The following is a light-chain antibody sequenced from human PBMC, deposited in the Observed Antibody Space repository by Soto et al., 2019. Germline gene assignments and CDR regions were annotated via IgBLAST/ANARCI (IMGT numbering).Light chain of an antibody. V-gene: IGLV1-40*01. CDR3: QSYDSSLSGTV. CDR1: SSNIGAGYD. CDR2: GNT. Sequence: QPVLTQPPSVSGAPGQRVTIACTGNSSNIGAGYDVHWYQQLPGTAPQLVIYGNTFRPSGVPDRFSASKSGTSASLAITGLQAEDEADYYCQSYDSSLSGTVFGGGTKLTVL. J-gene: IGLJ3*02.